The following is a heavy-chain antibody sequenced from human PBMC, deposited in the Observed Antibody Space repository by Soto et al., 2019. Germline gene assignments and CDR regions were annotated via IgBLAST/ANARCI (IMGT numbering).Heavy chain of an antibody. V-gene: IGHV1-69*12. J-gene: IGHJ5*02. Sequence: QVQLVQSGAEVKKPGSSVKVSCKASGGTFSSYAISWVRQAPGQGLEWMGGIIPIFGTANYAQKFQGRVTITADESTSTAYMELSSLRSEDTAVYYCARVRCYARGGDYNCFDPWGQGTLVTVSS. CDR2: IIPIFGTA. CDR1: GGTFSSYA. CDR3: ARVRCYARGGDYNCFDP. D-gene: IGHD2-2*01.